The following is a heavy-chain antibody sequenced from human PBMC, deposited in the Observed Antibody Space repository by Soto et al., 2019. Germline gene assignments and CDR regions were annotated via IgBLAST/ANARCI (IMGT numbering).Heavy chain of an antibody. J-gene: IGHJ4*02. V-gene: IGHV3-23*01. CDR1: GFTFSSYA. CDR2: ISGSGGST. CDR3: AKLRGYSGYTLPDY. Sequence: EVQLLESGGGLAQPGGSLRLSCAASGFTFSSYAMSWVRQAPGKGLEWVSAISGSGGSTYYADSVKGRFTISRDNSKNTLYLQMNSLRAEDTAVYYCAKLRGYSGYTLPDYWGQGTLVTVSS. D-gene: IGHD5-12*01.